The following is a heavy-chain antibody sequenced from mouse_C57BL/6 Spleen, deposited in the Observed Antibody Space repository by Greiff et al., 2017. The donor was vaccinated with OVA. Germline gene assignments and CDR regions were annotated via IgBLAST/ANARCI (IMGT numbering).Heavy chain of an antibody. J-gene: IGHJ4*01. CDR1: GYTFTSYW. CDR3: AKEGTTDVYYAMDY. D-gene: IGHD2-1*01. Sequence: QVQLQQPGTELVKPGASVKLSCKASGYTFTSYWLHWVKQRPGQGLEWIGNINPGTGGTNYNEKFKSKATLTVDKSSSTAYMQLSSLTSEDSAVYYCAKEGTTDVYYAMDYWGQGTSVTVSS. CDR2: INPGTGGT. V-gene: IGHV1-53*01.